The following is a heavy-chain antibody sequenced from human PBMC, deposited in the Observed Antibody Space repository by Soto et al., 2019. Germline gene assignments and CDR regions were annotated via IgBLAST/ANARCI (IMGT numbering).Heavy chain of an antibody. D-gene: IGHD3-22*01. V-gene: IGHV3-21*01. J-gene: IGHJ6*02. CDR2: ISSSSSYI. CDR1: GFTFSSYS. Sequence: GGSLRLSCAASGFTFSSYSMNWVRQAPGKGLEWVSSISSSSSYIYYADSVKGRFTISRDNAKNSLYLQMNSLRAEDTAVYYCARSYDSSGYYSDGMDVWGQGTTVTVSS. CDR3: ARSYDSSGYYSDGMDV.